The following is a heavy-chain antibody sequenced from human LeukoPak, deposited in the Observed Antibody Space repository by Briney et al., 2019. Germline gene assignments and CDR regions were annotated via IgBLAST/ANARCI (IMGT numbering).Heavy chain of an antibody. V-gene: IGHV4-61*01. CDR1: GGSISSSSYY. CDR3: ARDRGGYNEWLSSAFDI. D-gene: IGHD5-24*01. CDR2: IYYSGST. Sequence: KSSETLSLTCTVSGGSISSSSYYWGWIRQPPGKGLEWIGYIYYSGSTNYNPSLKSRVTISVDTSKNQFSLKLSSVTAADTAVYYCARDRGGYNEWLSSAFDIWGQGTMVTVSS. J-gene: IGHJ3*02.